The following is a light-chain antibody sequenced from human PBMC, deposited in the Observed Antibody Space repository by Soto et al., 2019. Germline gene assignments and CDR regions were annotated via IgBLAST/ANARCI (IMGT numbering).Light chain of an antibody. CDR2: DAS. J-gene: IGKJ1*01. CDR3: QQYNTPRT. Sequence: DIQMTQSPSTLSASVGDRVTITCRASQSISSWLAWYQQKPGKAPKLLIYDASSLESGVPSRFSGSGSGTEFTLTISSLQPDDFATYYCQQYNTPRTFGQGTNVEIK. V-gene: IGKV1-5*01. CDR1: QSISSW.